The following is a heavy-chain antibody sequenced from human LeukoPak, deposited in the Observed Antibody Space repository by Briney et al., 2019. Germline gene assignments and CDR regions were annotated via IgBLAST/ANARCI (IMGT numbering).Heavy chain of an antibody. J-gene: IGHJ4*02. Sequence: PGGSLRLSCAASGFTFSSYSMNWVRQAPGKGLEWVSYISSSSSTIYYADSVKGRFTISRDNAKNSLYLQMNSLRAEDTAVYYCAKNDQFSGSWYFDCWGQGTLVTVSS. CDR3: AKNDQFSGSWYFDC. CDR2: ISSSSSTI. CDR1: GFTFSSYS. V-gene: IGHV3-48*01. D-gene: IGHD1-26*01.